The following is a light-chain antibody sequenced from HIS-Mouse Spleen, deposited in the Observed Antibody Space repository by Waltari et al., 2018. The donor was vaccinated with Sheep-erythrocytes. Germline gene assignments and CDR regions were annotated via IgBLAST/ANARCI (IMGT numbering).Light chain of an antibody. CDR2: QDT. CDR3: QAWDSSIVV. Sequence: SSELTQPPSVSVSPGQTASITCSGDKLGDKYACWYQQKPGQSPVLVIYQDTKLPSGIPERFSGSNSGNTATLTISGTQAMDEADYYCQAWDSSIVVFGGGTKLTVL. J-gene: IGLJ2*01. CDR1: KLGDKY. V-gene: IGLV3-1*01.